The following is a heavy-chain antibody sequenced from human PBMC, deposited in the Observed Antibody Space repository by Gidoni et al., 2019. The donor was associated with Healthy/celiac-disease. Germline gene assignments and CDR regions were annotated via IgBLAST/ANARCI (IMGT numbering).Heavy chain of an antibody. CDR3: AGGPRGRIAVACTRPGYLDY. CDR2: INHSGST. V-gene: IGHV4-34*01. CDR1: GGSFSGYY. J-gene: IGHJ4*02. D-gene: IGHD6-19*01. Sequence: QVQLQQWGAGLLKPSETLSLTCAVYGGSFSGYYWSWIRQPPGKGLEWIGEINHSGSTNYNPSLKGRVTISVDTSKNQFPLKLRSVTAADTALYYCAGGPRGRIAVACTRPGYLDYWGQGTLVTVSS.